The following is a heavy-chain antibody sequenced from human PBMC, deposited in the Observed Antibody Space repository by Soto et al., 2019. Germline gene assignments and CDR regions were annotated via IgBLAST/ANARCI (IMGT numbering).Heavy chain of an antibody. D-gene: IGHD2-8*02. CDR3: ARDKITGLFDY. CDR2: IIPIFGTA. V-gene: IGHV1-69*13. Sequence: GASVKVSCKASGGTFSSYAINWVRQAPGQGLEWMGVIIPIFGTANYAQKFQARVTITADESTSTAYMELSSLRSEDTAVYYCARDKITGLFDYWGQGTLVTVSS. J-gene: IGHJ4*02. CDR1: GGTFSSYA.